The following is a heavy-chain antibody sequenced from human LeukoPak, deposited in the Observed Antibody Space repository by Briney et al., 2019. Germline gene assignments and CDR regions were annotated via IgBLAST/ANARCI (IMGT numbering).Heavy chain of an antibody. D-gene: IGHD3-10*01. CDR2: IIPILGIA. V-gene: IGHV1-69*04. Sequence: SVKVSRKASGGTFSSYAISWVRQAPGQGLEWMGRIIPILGIANYAQKFQGRVTITADKSTSTAYMELSSLRSEDTAVYYCARDGKYMVRGVYPIDYWGQGTLVTVSS. CDR1: GGTFSSYA. J-gene: IGHJ4*02. CDR3: ARDGKYMVRGVYPIDY.